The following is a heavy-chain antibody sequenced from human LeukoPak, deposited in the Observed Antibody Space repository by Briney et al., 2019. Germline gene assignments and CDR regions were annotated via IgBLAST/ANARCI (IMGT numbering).Heavy chain of an antibody. V-gene: IGHV3-66*04. CDR1: GFTITSSY. CDR3: ARHAGFASGLVSYYYDL. D-gene: IGHD6-19*01. J-gene: IGHJ4*02. CDR2: IYTGGRT. Sequence: GGSLRLSCTASGFTITSSYMSWVRQAPGKGLEWVSLIYTGGRTHFADSVKGRFTLSRDNSKNTLYLQMNTLRAEDTAVYYCARHAGFASGLVSYYYDLWGQGTLVTVSS.